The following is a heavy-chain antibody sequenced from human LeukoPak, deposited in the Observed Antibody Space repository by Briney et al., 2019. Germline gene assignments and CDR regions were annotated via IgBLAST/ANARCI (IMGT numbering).Heavy chain of an antibody. Sequence: PSETLSLNCTVSGGSISSYYWSWIRQPPGKGLEWIGYIYYSGSTNYNPSLKSRVTMSVDTSKNQFSLKLSSVTAADTAVYYCARDYGDYGNYYWGQGTLVTVSS. V-gene: IGHV4-59*12. CDR3: ARDYGDYGNYY. J-gene: IGHJ4*02. CDR1: GGSISSYY. D-gene: IGHD4-17*01. CDR2: IYYSGST.